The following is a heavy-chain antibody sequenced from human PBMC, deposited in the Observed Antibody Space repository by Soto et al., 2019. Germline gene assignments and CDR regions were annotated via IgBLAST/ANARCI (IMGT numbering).Heavy chain of an antibody. CDR1: GGSISSYY. CDR2: IYYSGST. CDR3: ARQTYYYDSSGYNDAFDI. J-gene: IGHJ3*02. V-gene: IGHV4-59*08. D-gene: IGHD3-22*01. Sequence: SETLSLTCTVSGGSISSYYWSWIRQPPGKGLEWIGYIYYSGSTNYNPSLKSRVTISVDTSKNQFSLKLSFVTAADTAVYYCARQTYYYDSSGYNDAFDIWGQGTMVTVSS.